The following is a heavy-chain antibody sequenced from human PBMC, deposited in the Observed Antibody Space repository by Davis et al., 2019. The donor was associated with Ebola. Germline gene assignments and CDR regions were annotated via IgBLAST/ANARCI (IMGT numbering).Heavy chain of an antibody. J-gene: IGHJ6*02. CDR1: GYTFTSYG. CDR3: ASGILWFRDYYYYGMDV. CDR2: ISAYNGNT. D-gene: IGHD3-10*01. V-gene: IGHV1-18*01. Sequence: AASVKVSCKASGYTFTSYGISWVRQAPGQGLEWMGWISAYNGNTNYAQKFQGRVTITADESTSTAYMELSSLRSEDTAVYYCASGILWFRDYYYYGMDVWGQGTTVTVSS.